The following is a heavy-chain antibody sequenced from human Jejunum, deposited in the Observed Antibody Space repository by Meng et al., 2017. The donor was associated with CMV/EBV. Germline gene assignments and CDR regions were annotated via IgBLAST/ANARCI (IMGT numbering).Heavy chain of an antibody. J-gene: IGHJ4*02. CDR3: ARGDYDFWGGY. Sequence: AATGFNLSSYWMRWVRQAPGKGLEWVANIKQDGSEKYYVDSVKGRFTISRDNAKNSLYLQMNSLRAEDTAVYYCARGDYDFWGGYWGQGTRVTVSS. CDR1: GFNLSSYW. D-gene: IGHD3-3*01. V-gene: IGHV3-7*01. CDR2: IKQDGSEK.